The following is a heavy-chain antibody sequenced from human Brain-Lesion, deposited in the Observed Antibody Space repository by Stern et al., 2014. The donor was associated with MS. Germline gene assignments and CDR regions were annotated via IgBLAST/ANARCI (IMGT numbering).Heavy chain of an antibody. D-gene: IGHD2-2*01. V-gene: IGHV4-61*02. Sequence: SSGGYYWSWIRQPAGKGLEWIGRIFNSGSTSYNPSLKSRVTISTDTSKNQFSLRLNSMTAADTAVYYCARGRVVPGFQYYATDVWGQGTTVIVSS. CDR1: SSGGYY. CDR2: IFNSGST. J-gene: IGHJ6*02. CDR3: ARGRVVPGFQYYATDV.